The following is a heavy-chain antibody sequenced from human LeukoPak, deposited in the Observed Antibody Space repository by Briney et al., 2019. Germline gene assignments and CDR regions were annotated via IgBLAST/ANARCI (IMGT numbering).Heavy chain of an antibody. Sequence: PGGSLRLSCTASGLSLNSYAISWVRQVPGKGLEWVSAISGSGGSTYYADSVKGRFTISRDNSKNTLYLQMNSLRAEDTAVYYCARDFYKRLKTHPGPWGQGTMVTVSS. D-gene: IGHD2/OR15-2a*01. V-gene: IGHV3-23*01. CDR3: ARDFYKRLKTHPGP. CDR2: ISGSGGST. CDR1: GLSLNSYA. J-gene: IGHJ3*01.